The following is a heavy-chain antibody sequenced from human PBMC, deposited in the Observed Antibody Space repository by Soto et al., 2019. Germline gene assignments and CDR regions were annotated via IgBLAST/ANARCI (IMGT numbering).Heavy chain of an antibody. CDR1: GFTLSSSE. V-gene: IGHV3-48*03. CDR2: VGSSGNTK. Sequence: ESGGGLEQPGGSLRLSCAASGFTLSSSEMNWVRQAPGKGLEWGSYVGSSGNTKYYADSVKGRFTISRDNAKNSLYLQMNSLRAEDTAVYYCARGLEYYFKPGVFDIWGQGTMVTVSS. J-gene: IGHJ3*02. D-gene: IGHD1-26*01. CDR3: ARGLEYYFKPGVFDI.